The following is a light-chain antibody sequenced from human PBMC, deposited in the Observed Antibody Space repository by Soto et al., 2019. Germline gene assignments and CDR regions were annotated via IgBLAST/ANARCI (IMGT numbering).Light chain of an antibody. Sequence: QSVLTQSPSASASLGASVKLTCTLSSGHSSYTIAWHQQQPERGPRYLLKVNSDGTQSKGRGIPDRFSGSSSGAERYLTISSLQSEDEADYYCQTWGTGIQVFGGGTKVTVL. CDR2: VNSDGTQ. V-gene: IGLV4-69*01. J-gene: IGLJ3*02. CDR3: QTWGTGIQV. CDR1: SGHSSYT.